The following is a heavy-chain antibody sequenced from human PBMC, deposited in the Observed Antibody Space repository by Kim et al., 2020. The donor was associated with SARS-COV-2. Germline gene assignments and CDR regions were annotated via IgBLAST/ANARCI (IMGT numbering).Heavy chain of an antibody. Sequence: GGSLRLSCAGSGFTLSDYSIHWVRQAPGEGLEWVALISYDGSNRYYADSVKGRFTISRDNSKNTVFLQMSSLRADDTALYYCARRDRSGYEDFDYWGQGTLDTVSS. CDR2: ISYDGSNR. D-gene: IGHD5-12*01. J-gene: IGHJ4*02. V-gene: IGHV3-30*04. CDR1: GFTLSDYS. CDR3: ARRDRSGYEDFDY.